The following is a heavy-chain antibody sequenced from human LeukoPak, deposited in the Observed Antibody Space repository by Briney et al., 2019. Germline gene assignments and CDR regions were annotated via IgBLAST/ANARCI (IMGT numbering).Heavy chain of an antibody. CDR1: GFTFSSYW. V-gene: IGHV3-7*01. D-gene: IGHD1-26*01. Sequence: PGGSLRLSCAASGFTFSSYWMSWVRQAPGKGLEWVANINQGGSDKHYVDSRFTISGDNANNSLYLQMNSLRAEDTAVYYCVRESRSGSYSGYWGQGTLVTVSS. CDR3: VRESRSGSYSGY. J-gene: IGHJ4*02. CDR2: INQGGSDK.